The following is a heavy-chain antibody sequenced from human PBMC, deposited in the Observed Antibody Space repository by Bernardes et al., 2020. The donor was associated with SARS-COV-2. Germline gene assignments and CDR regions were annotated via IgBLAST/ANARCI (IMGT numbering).Heavy chain of an antibody. CDR1: GGSISSRSFY. D-gene: IGHD6-13*01. Sequence: SETLSLTCSVSGGSISSRSFYWGWFRQPPGQGLEWIANLQYSDNTKYNPSLRGRVTTFADSSKNQFSLILSPVTAADTAVYYCARYSRGGSSWPPELYGLDVWGQGTTVTVSS. CDR3: ARYSRGGSSWPPELYGLDV. J-gene: IGHJ6*02. CDR2: LQYSDNT. V-gene: IGHV4-39*01.